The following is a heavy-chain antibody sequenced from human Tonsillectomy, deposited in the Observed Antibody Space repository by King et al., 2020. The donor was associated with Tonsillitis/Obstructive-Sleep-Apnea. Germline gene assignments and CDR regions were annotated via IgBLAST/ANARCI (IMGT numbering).Heavy chain of an antibody. CDR1: GFTFDDYA. Sequence: EVQLVESGGGLVQPGRSLRLSCAASGFTFDDYAMHWVRQAPGKGLEWVSGISWNGGTIGYADSVKGRFTISRGNAQNSLYLQMNSLRAEDTALYYCVKGYTGYDSWFDLWGQGTLVTVSS. D-gene: IGHD5-12*01. V-gene: IGHV3-9*01. CDR3: VKGYTGYDSWFDL. CDR2: ISWNGGTI. J-gene: IGHJ5*02.